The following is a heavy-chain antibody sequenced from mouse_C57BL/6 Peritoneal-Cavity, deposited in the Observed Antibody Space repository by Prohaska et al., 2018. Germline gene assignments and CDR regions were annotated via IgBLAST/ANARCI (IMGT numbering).Heavy chain of an antibody. D-gene: IGHD2-4*01. J-gene: IGHJ3*01. CDR1: GYTFTSYW. CDR3: TRSIYYDYDPFAY. Sequence: EVQLQQSGTVLARPGASVKMSCKTSGYTFTSYWMHWVKQRPGQGLEWIGAIYPGNSDTSYNQKFKGKAKLTAGTSASTAYMELSSLTNEDSAVYYCTRSIYYDYDPFAYWGQGTLVTVSA. V-gene: IGHV1-5*01. CDR2: IYPGNSDT.